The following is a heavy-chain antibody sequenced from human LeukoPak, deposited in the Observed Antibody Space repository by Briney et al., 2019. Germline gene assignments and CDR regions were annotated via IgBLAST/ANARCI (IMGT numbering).Heavy chain of an antibody. V-gene: IGHV5-51*01. J-gene: IGHJ3*02. CDR2: IYPGDSNV. CDR1: GYSFPIYW. Sequence: PGESLKISCKGSGYSFPIYWIAWVRQMPGKGLEWMGIIYPGDSNVRYSPFFQGQVTISADKSVTTAYLQWSSLKASDTAMYFCARLNGGANLLGDSLDIWGQGTMVTVSS. D-gene: IGHD4/OR15-4a*01. CDR3: ARLNGGANLLGDSLDI.